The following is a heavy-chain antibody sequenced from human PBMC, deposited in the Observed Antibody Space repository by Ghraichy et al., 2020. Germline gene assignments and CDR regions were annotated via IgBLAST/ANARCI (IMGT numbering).Heavy chain of an antibody. D-gene: IGHD3-3*01. CDR1: GGSFSGYY. Sequence: GSLRLSCAVYGGSFSGYYWSWIRQPPGKGLEWIGEINHSGSSNYNPSLKSRVNISVDTSKNQLSLKLSTVTAADTAVYFCARAKVDYDFWSGYTHSWFDPWGQGNLVTVSS. CDR2: INHSGSS. J-gene: IGHJ5*02. V-gene: IGHV4-34*01. CDR3: ARAKVDYDFWSGYTHSWFDP.